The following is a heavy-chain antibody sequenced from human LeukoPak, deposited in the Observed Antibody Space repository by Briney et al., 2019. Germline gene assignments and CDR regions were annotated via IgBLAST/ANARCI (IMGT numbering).Heavy chain of an antibody. Sequence: SVKVSCKASGGTFSSYAISWVRQAPGQGLEWMGRIIPILGIANYAQKFQGRVTITADKSTSTAYMELSSLRSEDTAVYYCARPRVLNGELRFDYWGQGTLVTVSS. CDR2: IIPILGIA. CDR1: GGTFSSYA. D-gene: IGHD1-26*01. CDR3: ARPRVLNGELRFDY. J-gene: IGHJ4*02. V-gene: IGHV1-69*04.